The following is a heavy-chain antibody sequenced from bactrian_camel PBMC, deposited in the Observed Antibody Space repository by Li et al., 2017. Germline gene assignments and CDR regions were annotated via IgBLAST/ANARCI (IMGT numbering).Heavy chain of an antibody. Sequence: HVQLVESGGGSVQAGESLRLSCVVSGYRYSTYCMGWYRQVPGNEREPLASIDSDGRTSVADSVNGRFIISKDDAKNTLYLQMNSLKPEDTAMYYCAHRRPTPWDGFQGFRYWGQGTQVTVS. J-gene: IGHJ6*01. V-gene: IGHV3S53*01. CDR1: GYRYSTYC. CDR3: AHRRPTPWDGFQGFRY. D-gene: IGHD3*01. CDR2: IDSDGRT.